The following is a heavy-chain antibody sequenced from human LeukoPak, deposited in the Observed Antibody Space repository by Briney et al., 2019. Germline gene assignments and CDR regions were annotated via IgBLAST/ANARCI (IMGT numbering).Heavy chain of an antibody. J-gene: IGHJ6*03. V-gene: IGHV3-53*01. Sequence: PGGSLRLSCAASGFTVSANYMSWVRQAPGKGLEWVSVIYSGGSTFYADAVKGRFTIFSDNSKNTLYLQMNSLRVDDTAVYYCAIDRRPGSGFLHYYYMDVWGKGTTVTVSS. CDR3: AIDRRPGSGFLHYYYMDV. CDR1: GFTVSANY. D-gene: IGHD6-19*01. CDR2: IYSGGST.